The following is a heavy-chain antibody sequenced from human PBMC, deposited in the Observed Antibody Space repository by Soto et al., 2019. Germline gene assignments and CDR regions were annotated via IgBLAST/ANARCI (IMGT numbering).Heavy chain of an antibody. V-gene: IGHV3-9*03. Sequence: EVQLVESGGGLVQPGRSLRLSCAASGFTFDDYAMHWVRQAPGKGLEWVSGISWNSGTMGYADSVKGRFTISRDNAKNSLYLQMNSLRAEDMALYYCAKDPTVAGTYAFDIWGQGTMVTVSS. CDR1: GFTFDDYA. CDR2: ISWNSGTM. D-gene: IGHD6-19*01. CDR3: AKDPTVAGTYAFDI. J-gene: IGHJ3*02.